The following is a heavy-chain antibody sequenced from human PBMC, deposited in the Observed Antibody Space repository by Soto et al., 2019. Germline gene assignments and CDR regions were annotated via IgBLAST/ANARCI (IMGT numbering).Heavy chain of an antibody. Sequence: PGGSLRLSCAASGFTFSSYAMSWVRQAPGKGLEWVSAISGSGGSTYYADSVKGRFTISRDNSKNTLYLQMNSLRAEDTAVYYCAKPYHERWLLGYYFDYWGQGTLVTVSS. CDR1: GFTFSSYA. D-gene: IGHD5-12*01. V-gene: IGHV3-23*01. CDR3: AKPYHERWLLGYYFDY. J-gene: IGHJ4*02. CDR2: ISGSGGST.